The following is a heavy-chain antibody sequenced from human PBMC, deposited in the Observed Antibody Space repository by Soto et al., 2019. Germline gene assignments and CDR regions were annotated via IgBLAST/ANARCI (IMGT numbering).Heavy chain of an antibody. CDR1: GYTLTELS. D-gene: IGHD5-12*01. CDR3: ATDQPRGYDYVFSFDY. J-gene: IGHJ4*02. Sequence: QVQLVQSGAEVKKPGASVKVSCKVSGYTLTELSMHWVRQAPGKGLERMGGFDPEDGETIYAQKFQGRVTMTEDTSTDTAYMELSSLRSEDTAVYYCATDQPRGYDYVFSFDYWGQGTLVTVSS. CDR2: FDPEDGET. V-gene: IGHV1-24*01.